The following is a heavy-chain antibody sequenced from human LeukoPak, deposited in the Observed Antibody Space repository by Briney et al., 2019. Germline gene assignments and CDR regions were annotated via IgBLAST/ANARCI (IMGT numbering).Heavy chain of an antibody. J-gene: IGHJ4*02. V-gene: IGHV2-5*01. CDR2: IYWNDDK. CDR3: AHKYCSNINCPHYFEC. CDR1: GFSLSSSGVG. D-gene: IGHD2-2*01. Sequence: SGPTLVNPTQTLTLTCSFSGFSLSSSGVGGGWIRQPPGKALEWLALIYWNDDKRYSPSLKSRLTITKDTSKNQVVLTMTNMDPVDTATYYCAHKYCSNINCPHYFECWGQGTLVTVSS.